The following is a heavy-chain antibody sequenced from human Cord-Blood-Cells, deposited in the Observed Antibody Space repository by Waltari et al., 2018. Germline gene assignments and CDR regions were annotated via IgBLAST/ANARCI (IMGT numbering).Heavy chain of an antibody. CDR3: ASQYYYDSSGYFWFDP. Sequence: QVQLQESGPGLVKPSETLSLTCTVSGGSISSYYWSWIRQPPGKGLEWIGYIYYSGSTNYNPSLKSRVTISVDTSKNQFSLKLSSVTAADTAVYYCASQYYYDSSGYFWFDPWGQEPWSPSPQ. CDR1: GGSISSYY. V-gene: IGHV4-59*01. CDR2: IYYSGST. D-gene: IGHD3-22*01. J-gene: IGHJ5*02.